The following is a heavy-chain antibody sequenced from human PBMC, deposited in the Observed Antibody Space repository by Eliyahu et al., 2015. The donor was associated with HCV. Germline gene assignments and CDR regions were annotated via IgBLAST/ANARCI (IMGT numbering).Heavy chain of an antibody. Sequence: QVQLQESGPGLVKPSETLSLTCTVXGGSITPSSWSWIRQPPGKGLEWIGYIHYSGSTNYNPSLKSRVTISVDTSKNLFSLNLTSVTAADTAMYYCASGGGGIAVTGTGGWFDPWGQGTLVTVSS. D-gene: IGHD6-13*01. CDR3: ASGGGGIAVTGTGGWFDP. J-gene: IGHJ5*02. V-gene: IGHV4-59*01. CDR2: IHYSGST. CDR1: GGSITPSS.